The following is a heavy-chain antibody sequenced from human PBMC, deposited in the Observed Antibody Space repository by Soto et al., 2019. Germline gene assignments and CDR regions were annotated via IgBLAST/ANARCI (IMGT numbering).Heavy chain of an antibody. V-gene: IGHV4-34*01. J-gene: IGHJ6*02. CDR3: ARPLSPYSSSWHYYYGMDV. CDR1: GGSFSGYY. CDR2: INHSGST. D-gene: IGHD6-13*01. Sequence: QVQLQQWGAGLLKPSETLSLTCAVYGGSFSGYYWSWIRQPPGKGLEWIGEINHSGSTNYNPSLRSRVTISVDTSKNQFSLKLSSVTAADTAVYYCARPLSPYSSSWHYYYGMDVWGQGTTVTVSS.